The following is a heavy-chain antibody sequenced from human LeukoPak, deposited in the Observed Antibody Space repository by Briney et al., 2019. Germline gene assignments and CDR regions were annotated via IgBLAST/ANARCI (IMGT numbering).Heavy chain of an antibody. D-gene: IGHD3-9*01. CDR2: ISAYNGNT. V-gene: IGHV1-18*01. CDR3: ARDRYDILTGYWAKEYYYYHMDV. Sequence: ASVKVSCKASGYIFTTYGISWVRQAPGQGLEWMGWISAYNGNTNYAQKFQGRVTMTTDTSTSTAYMELRSLRSDDTAVYYCARDRYDILTGYWAKEYYYYHMDVWGQGTTVTVSS. J-gene: IGHJ6*02. CDR1: GYIFTTYG.